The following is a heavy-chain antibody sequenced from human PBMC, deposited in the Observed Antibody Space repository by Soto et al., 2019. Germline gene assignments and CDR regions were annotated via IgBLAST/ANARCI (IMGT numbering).Heavy chain of an antibody. CDR3: ARDLWDFDY. V-gene: IGHV1-18*01. Sequence: ASVKVSCKASGYTFTSYGISWVRQAPGQGLEWMGWISAYSGNRNYAQKLQGRVTMTTDTSTSTAYMDLRSLRFDDAVVYYCARDLWDFDYWGQGTRVTVSS. CDR2: ISAYSGNR. CDR1: GYTFTSYG. D-gene: IGHD1-26*01. J-gene: IGHJ4*02.